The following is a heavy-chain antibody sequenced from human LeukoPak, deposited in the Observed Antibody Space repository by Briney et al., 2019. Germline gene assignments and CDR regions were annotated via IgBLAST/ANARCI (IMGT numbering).Heavy chain of an antibody. CDR2: VNHGGTT. Sequence: GSLRLSCTASGFTFGDYAMSWFRQAPGKGLEWIGEVNHGGTTNYNPSLKSRVIISADTSKNQFSLKLNSVTAADTAVYYCARVVYGDSSKDFDYWGQGTLVTVSS. CDR3: ARVVYGDSSKDFDY. V-gene: IGHV4-34*01. J-gene: IGHJ4*02. CDR1: GFTFGDYA. D-gene: IGHD4-17*01.